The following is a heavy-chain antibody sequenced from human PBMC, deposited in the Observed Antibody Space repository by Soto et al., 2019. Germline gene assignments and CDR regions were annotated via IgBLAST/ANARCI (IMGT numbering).Heavy chain of an antibody. CDR2: ISSSSSTI. CDR1: GFTFGSYS. CDR3: ASQSSEWLLFAS. Sequence: PGGSLRLSCAASGFTFGSYSMNWIRQAPGKGLEWVSYISSSSSTIYYADSVKGRFTISRDNAKNSLYLQMNSLRAEDTAVYYCASQSSEWLLFASWGQGTLVTVSS. D-gene: IGHD5-12*01. J-gene: IGHJ4*02. V-gene: IGHV3-48*01.